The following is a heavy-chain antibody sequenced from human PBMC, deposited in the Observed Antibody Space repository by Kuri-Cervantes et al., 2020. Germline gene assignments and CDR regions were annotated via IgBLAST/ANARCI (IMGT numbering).Heavy chain of an antibody. CDR1: GFTFSDYY. CDR3: ARDSSGYYYVRSPGGLDY. J-gene: IGHJ4*02. Sequence: GSLKISCAASGFTFSDYYMSWIRQAPGKGLEWVSYISSSGSTIYYADSVKGRFTISRDNAKNSLYLQMNSLRAEDTAVYYCARDSSGYYYVRSPGGLDYWGQGTLVTVSS. CDR2: ISSSGSTI. V-gene: IGHV3-11*04. D-gene: IGHD3-22*01.